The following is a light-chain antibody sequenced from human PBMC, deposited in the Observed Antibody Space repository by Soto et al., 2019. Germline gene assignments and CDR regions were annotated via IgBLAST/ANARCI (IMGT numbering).Light chain of an antibody. Sequence: QSVLTQPPSASGTPGQRVTISCSGSSSSIGSNSVYWYQQLPGTAPRLLIYRSNQRPSGVPDRFSGSKSGTSASLAISGLRSEDGADYYCAAWDDSLSGQGVFGGGTQLTVL. CDR2: RSN. J-gene: IGLJ2*01. V-gene: IGLV1-47*01. CDR1: SSSIGSNS. CDR3: AAWDDSLSGQGV.